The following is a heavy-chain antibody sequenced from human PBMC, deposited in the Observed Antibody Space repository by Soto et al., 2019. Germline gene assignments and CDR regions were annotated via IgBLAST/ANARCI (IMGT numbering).Heavy chain of an antibody. D-gene: IGHD6-6*01. CDR3: ALAARRAMAV. CDR2: IYHSGST. V-gene: IGHV4-4*02. J-gene: IGHJ6*02. CDR1: GGYIVDSNC. Sequence: TMCHTSGVSGGYIVDSNCLSRVRQPPGKGLEWIGEIYHSGSTNYNPSLKSRVTISVDKSKNQFSLKLSSVTAADTAVYYCALAARRAMAVWGQGTTVTVSS.